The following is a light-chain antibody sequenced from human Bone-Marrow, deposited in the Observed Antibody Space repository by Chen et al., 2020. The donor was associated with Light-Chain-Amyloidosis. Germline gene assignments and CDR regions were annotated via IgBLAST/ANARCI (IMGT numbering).Light chain of an antibody. CDR3: QTWDPGNWV. J-gene: IGLJ3*02. Sequence: QLVVTQSPSASASLGASVKLTCTLSSGHSNYAVAWHQQQPDKGPRYLIKVNSDGSYGKSDGIPDRFSGSSSGAERYFTISSLQSEDEADYYCQTWDPGNWVFGGGTKLTVL. V-gene: IGLV4-69*01. CDR1: SGHSNYA. CDR2: VNSDGSY.